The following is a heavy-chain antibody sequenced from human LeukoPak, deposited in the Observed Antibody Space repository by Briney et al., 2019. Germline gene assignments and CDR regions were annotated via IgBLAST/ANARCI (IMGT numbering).Heavy chain of an antibody. J-gene: IGHJ3*02. V-gene: IGHV4-59*08. D-gene: IGHD3-22*01. CDR3: ARHDYYYDSSSCHAAFDI. CDR2: IHNNGRT. Sequence: SETLSLTCTVSGGSISSYYWSWIRQPPGKGLEWIGYIHNNGRTNYNYSLKSRVTMSLDTSKNQFSLNLSSVTAADTAVYYCARHDYYYDSSSCHAAFDIWGQGTMVTVSS. CDR1: GGSISSYY.